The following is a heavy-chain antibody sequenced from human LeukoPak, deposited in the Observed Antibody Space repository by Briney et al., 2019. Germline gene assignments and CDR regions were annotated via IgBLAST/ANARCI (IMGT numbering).Heavy chain of an antibody. Sequence: PSETLSLTCTVSGDSISRGRYYWSWVRQPAGKELEWIGRIYASGKTDYNPYTPSLKSRVAMSLDTSKNQVSLYLTSVTAADTAMYFCARSFSGYGGPLDYWGQGTLVTVSS. V-gene: IGHV4-61*02. D-gene: IGHD5-12*01. J-gene: IGHJ4*02. CDR2: IYASGKT. CDR3: ARSFSGYGGPLDY. CDR1: GDSISRGRYY.